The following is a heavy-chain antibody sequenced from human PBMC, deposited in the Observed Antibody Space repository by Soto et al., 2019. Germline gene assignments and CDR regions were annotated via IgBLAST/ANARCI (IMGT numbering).Heavy chain of an antibody. J-gene: IGHJ4*02. CDR1: GXTFSNAC. V-gene: IGHV3-15*01. D-gene: IGHD3-10*01. CDR2: IKSKTDGGKT. CDR3: TTIADVLLWFGPETDY. Sequence: GSLRLSCAASGXTFSNACMSWVRQAPGKGLELVGRIKSKTDGGKTDYAAPVKGRFTISRDDSKNTLYLQMNSLKTEETAVYYCTTIADVLLWFGPETDYWGQGTLGTVSS.